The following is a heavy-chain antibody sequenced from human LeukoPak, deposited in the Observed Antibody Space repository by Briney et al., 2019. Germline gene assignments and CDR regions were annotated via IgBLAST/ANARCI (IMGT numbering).Heavy chain of an antibody. V-gene: IGHV1-69*13. CDR3: AREGPSGYSSSWYGRENWFDP. J-gene: IGHJ5*02. D-gene: IGHD6-13*01. CDR1: GYTFTDYY. CDR2: IIPIFGTA. Sequence: SVKVSCKASGYTFTDYYMHWVRQAPGQGLEWMGGIIPIFGTANYAQKFQGRVTITADESTSTAYMELSSLRSEDTAVYYCAREGPSGYSSSWYGRENWFDPWGQGTLVTVSS.